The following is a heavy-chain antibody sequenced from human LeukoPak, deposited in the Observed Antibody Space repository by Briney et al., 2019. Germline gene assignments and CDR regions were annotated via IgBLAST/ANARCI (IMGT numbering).Heavy chain of an antibody. D-gene: IGHD3-22*01. CDR2: IWSDGSSK. J-gene: IGHJ4*02. CDR3: ARGNYYDRSGLDY. Sequence: GGSLRLSCAASGFIFRNYDMHWVRQAPGKGLEWVAVIWSDGSSKYYGDSVKGRFTISRDNSKNTLDLQMNSLRAEDTAVYYCARGNYYDRSGLDYWGQGTLVTVSS. CDR1: GFIFRNYD. V-gene: IGHV3-33*01.